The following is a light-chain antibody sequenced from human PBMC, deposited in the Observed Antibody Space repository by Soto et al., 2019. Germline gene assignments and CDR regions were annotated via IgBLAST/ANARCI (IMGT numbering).Light chain of an antibody. Sequence: QSVLTQPPSVSGAPGQRVTISCTGSSSNIGAGYDVHWYQQLPGTAPKLLIYGNSNGPSGVPDRFSGSKSGTSASLAITGLQAEDEADYYCQSYDSSLSGLLFGGGTKLTVL. CDR2: GNS. V-gene: IGLV1-40*01. CDR1: SSNIGAGYD. J-gene: IGLJ2*01. CDR3: QSYDSSLSGLL.